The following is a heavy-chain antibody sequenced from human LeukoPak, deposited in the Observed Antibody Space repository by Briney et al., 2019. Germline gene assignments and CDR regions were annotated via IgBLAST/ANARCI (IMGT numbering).Heavy chain of an antibody. CDR1: GFTFSNYG. CDR2: IRYDGTMK. D-gene: IGHD4-11*01. Sequence: GGALRLSCAAPGFTFSNYGMHWVRWAPGKGLEWVTFIRYDGTMKYYADSVKGRFTISRDNAKNSLYLQMNSLRAEDTAVYYCARVQYPNWSAPWGQGTLVTVSS. J-gene: IGHJ5*02. V-gene: IGHV3-30*02. CDR3: ARVQYPNWSAP.